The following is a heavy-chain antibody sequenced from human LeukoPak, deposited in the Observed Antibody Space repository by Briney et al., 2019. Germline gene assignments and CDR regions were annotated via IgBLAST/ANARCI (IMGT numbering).Heavy chain of an antibody. Sequence: ASVKVSCKASGYTFTSYDINWVRQATGQGLEWMGWMNPNSGNTGYAQKFQGRVTMTRNTSISTAYMELSSLRSEDTAVYYCARGVAGVYFYYYMDVWGKGTTVTVSS. J-gene: IGHJ6*03. D-gene: IGHD1-14*01. CDR2: MNPNSGNT. V-gene: IGHV1-8*01. CDR1: GYTFTSYD. CDR3: ARGVAGVYFYYYMDV.